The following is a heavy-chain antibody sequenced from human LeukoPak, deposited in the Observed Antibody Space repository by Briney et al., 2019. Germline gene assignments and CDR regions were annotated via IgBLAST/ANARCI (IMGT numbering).Heavy chain of an antibody. J-gene: IGHJ4*02. Sequence: GASVKVSCKASGYIFTDYYMHWVRQAPGQGLEWMGWINPNSGGTNYAQSFQGRVTMTRDTSISTAYMELSRLRSDDTAVYYCARDLTGRSDYWGQGTLVTVSS. V-gene: IGHV1-2*02. CDR1: GYIFTDYY. CDR3: ARDLTGRSDY. CDR2: INPNSGGT. D-gene: IGHD3-9*01.